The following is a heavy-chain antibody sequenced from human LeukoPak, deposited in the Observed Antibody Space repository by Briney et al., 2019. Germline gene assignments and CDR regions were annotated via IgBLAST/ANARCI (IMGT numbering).Heavy chain of an antibody. J-gene: IGHJ6*02. V-gene: IGHV3-66*01. CDR1: GFTVSSNY. D-gene: IGHD3-3*01. Sequence: QSGGSLRLSCAASGFTVSSNYMSWVRQAPGKGLEWVSVIYSGGSTYYADSVKGRFTISRDNSKNTLYLQMNSLRAEDTAVYYCARGEVVTIFGVVKTYYYYGMDVWGQGTTVTVSS. CDR3: ARGEVVTIFGVVKTYYYYGMDV. CDR2: IYSGGST.